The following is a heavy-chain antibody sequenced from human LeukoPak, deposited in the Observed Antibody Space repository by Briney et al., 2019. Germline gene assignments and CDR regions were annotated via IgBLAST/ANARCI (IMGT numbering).Heavy chain of an antibody. Sequence: ASVKVSCKASGYTFTGYYMHWVRQAPGQGLEWMGWINPNSGGTNYAQKFQGRVTMTRDTSISTAYMELSRLRSDDTAVYYYARARIDYAPLMDVWGKGTTVTVSS. D-gene: IGHD4-17*01. CDR1: GYTFTGYY. CDR3: ARARIDYAPLMDV. CDR2: INPNSGGT. V-gene: IGHV1-2*02. J-gene: IGHJ6*04.